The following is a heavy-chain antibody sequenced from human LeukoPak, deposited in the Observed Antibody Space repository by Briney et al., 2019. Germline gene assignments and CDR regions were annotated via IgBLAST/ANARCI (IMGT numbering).Heavy chain of an antibody. CDR2: IYSGGST. CDR1: GFTVSSNY. J-gene: IGHJ4*02. V-gene: IGHV3-66*02. Sequence: GGSLRLSCAASGFTVSSNYMSWVRQAPGKGLEWVSVIYSGGSTYYADFVKGRFTISRDNSKNTLYLQMNSLRAEDTAVYYCARGRYNWNYDRFDYWGQGTLVTVSS. CDR3: ARGRYNWNYDRFDY. D-gene: IGHD1-7*01.